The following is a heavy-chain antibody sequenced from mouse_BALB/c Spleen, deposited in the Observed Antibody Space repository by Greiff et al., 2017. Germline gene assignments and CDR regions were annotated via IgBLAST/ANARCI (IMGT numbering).Heavy chain of an antibody. J-gene: IGHJ2*01. D-gene: IGHD1-3*01. CDR2: INPSTGYT. CDR3: ARRRLRGDFDY. Sequence: QVQLKQSGAELAKPGASVKMSCKASGYTFTSYWMHWVKQRPGQGLEWIGYINPSTGYTEYNQKFKDKATFTADKSSSTAYMQLSSLTSEDSAVYYCARRRLRGDFDYWGQGTTLTVSS. CDR1: GYTFTSYW. V-gene: IGHV1-7*01.